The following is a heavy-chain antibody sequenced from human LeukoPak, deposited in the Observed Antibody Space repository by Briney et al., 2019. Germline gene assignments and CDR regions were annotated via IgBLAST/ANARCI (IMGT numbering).Heavy chain of an antibody. D-gene: IGHD4-23*01. CDR2: INPKSGDT. J-gene: IGHJ4*02. Sequence: ASVKVSCKASGYAFTGHCLHWVRQAPGQGLEWMGWINPKSGDTKYAQKFQGKVTMTRDTSITTVYMELTGLKSGDTAMYFCARGRIGGANWGQGTLVTVSS. V-gene: IGHV1-2*02. CDR1: GYAFTGHC. CDR3: ARGRIGGAN.